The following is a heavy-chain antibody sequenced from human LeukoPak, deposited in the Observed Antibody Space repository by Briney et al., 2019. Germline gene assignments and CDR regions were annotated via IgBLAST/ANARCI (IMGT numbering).Heavy chain of an antibody. V-gene: IGHV4-59*01. CDR3: ARSVDYYGSGSYYDTTGP. CDR2: IYYSGST. CDR1: GGSISSYY. J-gene: IGHJ5*02. Sequence: PSETLSLTCTVSGGSISSYYWSWIWQRPGKGLERIGYIYYSGSTNYNPFLKSRVTISVDTSKNQFSLKLSSVTAADTAVYYCARSVDYYGSGSYYDTTGPWGQGTLVTVSS. D-gene: IGHD3-10*01.